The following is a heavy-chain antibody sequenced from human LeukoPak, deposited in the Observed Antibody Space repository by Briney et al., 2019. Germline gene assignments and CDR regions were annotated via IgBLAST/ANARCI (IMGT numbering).Heavy chain of an antibody. CDR3: ARRRGYDSSGNDAFDI. Sequence: SETLSLTCTVSGGSISSYYWSWIRQPPGKGLEWIWYIYYSGSTNYNPSLKSRVTISVDTSKNQFSLKLSSVTAADTAVYYCARRRGYDSSGNDAFDIWGQGTMVTVSS. CDR1: GGSISSYY. D-gene: IGHD3-22*01. CDR2: IYYSGST. J-gene: IGHJ3*02. V-gene: IGHV4-59*08.